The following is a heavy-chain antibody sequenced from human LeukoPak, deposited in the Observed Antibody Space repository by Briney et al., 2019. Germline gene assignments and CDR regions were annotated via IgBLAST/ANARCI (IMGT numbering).Heavy chain of an antibody. D-gene: IGHD4-11*01. V-gene: IGHV3-23*01. Sequence: PGGSLRLSCAASGFTFSNAWMSWVRQAPGKGLEWVSAISGSGGSTYYADSVKGRFTISRDNSKNTLYLQMNSLRAEDTAVYYCAKGLGTVTNGGNDAFDIWGQGTMVTVSS. CDR3: AKGLGTVTNGGNDAFDI. CDR1: GFTFSNAW. J-gene: IGHJ3*02. CDR2: ISGSGGST.